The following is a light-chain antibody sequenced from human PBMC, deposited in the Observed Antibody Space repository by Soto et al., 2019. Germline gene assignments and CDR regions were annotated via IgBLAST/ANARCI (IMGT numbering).Light chain of an antibody. CDR2: ANN. CDR1: SSSIGSNP. Sequence: QAVVTQPPSASGTPGQTVTMSCSGSSSSIGSNPVNWYQQFPGTAPKLLIYANNQRPSGVPDRFSASKSGTSASLAISGLQSEDEADYFCVAWDDSLNGRVFGGGTKLTVL. J-gene: IGLJ2*01. V-gene: IGLV1-44*01. CDR3: VAWDDSLNGRV.